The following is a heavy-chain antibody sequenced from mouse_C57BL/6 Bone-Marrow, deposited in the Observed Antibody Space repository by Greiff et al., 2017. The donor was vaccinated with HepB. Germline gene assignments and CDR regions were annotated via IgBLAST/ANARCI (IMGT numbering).Heavy chain of an antibody. Sequence: EVQLQESGPGLVKPSQSLSLTCSVTGYSITSGYYWNWIRQFPGNKLEWMGYISYDGSNNYNPSLENRISITRDTSKNQFFLKLNSVTTEDTAKYYCAKERYDGYYSAWFAYWGQGTLVTVSA. V-gene: IGHV3-6*01. J-gene: IGHJ3*01. CDR2: ISYDGSN. D-gene: IGHD2-3*01. CDR3: AKERYDGYYSAWFAY. CDR1: GYSITSGYY.